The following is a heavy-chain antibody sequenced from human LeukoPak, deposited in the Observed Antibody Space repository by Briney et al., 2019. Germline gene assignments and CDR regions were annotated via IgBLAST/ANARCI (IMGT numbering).Heavy chain of an antibody. Sequence: PSETLSLTCAVYGGSFSGYYWSWIRQPPGKGLEWIGEINHSGSTNYNPSLKSRVTISVDTSKNQFSLKLSSVTAADTAVYYCARDKTYCGSTSCPIYYYYGMDVWGQGTTVTVSS. CDR3: ARDKTYCGSTSCPIYYYYGMDV. V-gene: IGHV4-34*01. CDR2: INHSGST. J-gene: IGHJ6*02. D-gene: IGHD2-2*01. CDR1: GGSFSGYY.